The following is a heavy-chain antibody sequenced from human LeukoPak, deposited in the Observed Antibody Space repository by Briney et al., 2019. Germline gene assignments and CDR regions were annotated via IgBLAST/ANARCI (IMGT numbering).Heavy chain of an antibody. J-gene: IGHJ3*02. CDR2: IYSGGST. V-gene: IGHV3-53*04. CDR3: ARSDYYDSTGYYYGPHAFDI. D-gene: IGHD3-22*01. Sequence: GGSLRPSCAASGFAVSSNYMSWVRQAPGKGLEWVSVIYSGGSTSYAEPVKCRFTISRHNSQNTLYLQMNSLRAENTAVYYCARSDYYDSTGYYYGPHAFDIWGQGTMVTVSS. CDR1: GFAVSSNY.